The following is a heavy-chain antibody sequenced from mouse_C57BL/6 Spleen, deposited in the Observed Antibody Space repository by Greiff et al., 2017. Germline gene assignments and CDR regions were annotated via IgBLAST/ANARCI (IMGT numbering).Heavy chain of an antibody. CDR2: INPSSGYT. CDR1: GYTFTSYW. Sequence: QVQLQQSGAELAKPGASVKLSCKASGYTFTSYWMHWVKQRPGQGLEWIGYINPSSGYTKYNQKFKDKATLTADKSSSTAYRQLSSLTYEDSAVYYWSRSCDGYRYGAIDYWGQGTSVTGSS. V-gene: IGHV1-7*01. D-gene: IGHD2-3*01. J-gene: IGHJ4*01. CDR3: SRSCDGYRYGAIDY.